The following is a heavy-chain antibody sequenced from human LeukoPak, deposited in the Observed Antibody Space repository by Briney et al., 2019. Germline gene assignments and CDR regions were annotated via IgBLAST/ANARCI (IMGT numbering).Heavy chain of an antibody. CDR1: GYTFTGYY. Sequence: GSVKVSCKASGYTFTGYYMHWVRQAPGQGLEWMGWINPNSGGTNYAQKFQGRVTMTRDTSISTAYMELSRLRSDDTAVYYCARINTGSSGWYAFDIWGQGTMVTVSS. CDR3: ARINTGSSGWYAFDI. D-gene: IGHD6-19*01. CDR2: INPNSGGT. V-gene: IGHV1-2*02. J-gene: IGHJ3*02.